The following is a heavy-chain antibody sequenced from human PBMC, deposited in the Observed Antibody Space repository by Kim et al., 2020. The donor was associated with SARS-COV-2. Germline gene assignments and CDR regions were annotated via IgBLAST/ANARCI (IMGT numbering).Heavy chain of an antibody. V-gene: IGHV4-39*07. Sequence: KSRVTISVDTSKNQFSLKLSSVTAADTAVYYCARDLEPKYYDSSGYYLDPWGQGTLVTVSS. CDR3: ARDLEPKYYDSSGYYLDP. J-gene: IGHJ5*02. D-gene: IGHD3-22*01.